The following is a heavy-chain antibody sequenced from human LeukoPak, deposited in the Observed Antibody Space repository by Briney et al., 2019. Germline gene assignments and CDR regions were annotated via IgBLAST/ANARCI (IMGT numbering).Heavy chain of an antibody. CDR3: AREIVGGFNPGAY. J-gene: IGHJ4*02. CDR1: PDSTTSNF. CDR2: IHRSGST. Sequence: SETLSLTCTVSPDSTTSNFWSWVRQPPGKGLEWIGEIHRSGSTNYNPSLQSRVTISIDRSKIQIALELSSVTAADTAVYYCAREIVGGFNPGAYWGQGTLVTVSS. V-gene: IGHV4-4*02. D-gene: IGHD1-14*01.